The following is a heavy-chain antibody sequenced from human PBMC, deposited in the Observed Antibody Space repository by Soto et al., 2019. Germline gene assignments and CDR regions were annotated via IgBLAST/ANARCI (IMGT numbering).Heavy chain of an antibody. D-gene: IGHD3-22*01. J-gene: IGHJ4*02. V-gene: IGHV3-23*01. CDR1: GFTFSSCA. Sequence: PGGSLRLSCAASGFTFSSCAMSWVRQAPGMGLEWVSAIGASGSTKYYADSMKGRFTISRDNSKNTLYLQMNSLRAEDTAVYYCARDPIYYDSSGYPDYWGQGTLVTVSS. CDR2: IGASGSTK. CDR3: ARDPIYYDSSGYPDY.